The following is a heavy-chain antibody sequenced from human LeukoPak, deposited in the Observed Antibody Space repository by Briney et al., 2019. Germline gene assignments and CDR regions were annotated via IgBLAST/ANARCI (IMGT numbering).Heavy chain of an antibody. D-gene: IGHD3-3*01. Sequence: GASVKVSCKASGYTFTGYYMHWVRQAPGQGLEWMGIINPSGGSTSYAQKFQGRVTMTRDTSTSTVYMELSSLRSEDTAVYYCARDQTIFGVVNGWFDPWGQGTLVTVSS. CDR2: INPSGGST. CDR3: ARDQTIFGVVNGWFDP. CDR1: GYTFTGYY. V-gene: IGHV1-46*01. J-gene: IGHJ5*02.